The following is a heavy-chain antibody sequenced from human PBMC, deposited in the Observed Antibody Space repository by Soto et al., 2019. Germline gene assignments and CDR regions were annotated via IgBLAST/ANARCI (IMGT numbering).Heavy chain of an antibody. J-gene: IGHJ5*02. CDR1: GFAFGSYE. Sequence: GGSLRLSCAASGFAFGSYEMNWFRQAPGKGLEWLSYIGGSGSPIYYADSVKGRFTISRDSAKNSLYLQMNSLRAEDTAIYFCARGGRFFDAWGQGTLVTVSS. V-gene: IGHV3-48*03. D-gene: IGHD3-16*01. CDR2: IGGSGSPI. CDR3: ARGGRFFDA.